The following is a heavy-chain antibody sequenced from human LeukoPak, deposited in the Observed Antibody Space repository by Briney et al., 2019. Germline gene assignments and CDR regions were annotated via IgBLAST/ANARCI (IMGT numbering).Heavy chain of an antibody. V-gene: IGHV4-39*01. D-gene: IGHD2-2*01. CDR3: AILPAAVFYYYYGMDV. CDR2: IYYSGST. CDR1: GGSISSSSYY. Sequence: SETLSLTCTVSGGSISSSSYYWGWIRQPPGKGLEWIGSIYYSGSTYYNPSLKSRVTISVDTSKNQFSLKLSSVTAADTAVYYCAILPAAVFYYYYGMDVWGQGTTVTVSS. J-gene: IGHJ6*02.